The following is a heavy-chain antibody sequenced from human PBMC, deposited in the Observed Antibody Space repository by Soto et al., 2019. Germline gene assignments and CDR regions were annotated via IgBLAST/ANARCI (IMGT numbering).Heavy chain of an antibody. J-gene: IGHJ5*02. V-gene: IGHV4-59*01. CDR3: ARDSLLSWFDL. Sequence: SETLSLTCTVSGGSISSYYWSWIRQPPGKGLEWIGYIYYSGSTNYNPSLKSRVTISVDTSKNQFSLKLSSVTAADTAVYYCARDSLLSWFDLWGQGTLVTVSS. CDR2: IYYSGST. CDR1: GGSISSYY.